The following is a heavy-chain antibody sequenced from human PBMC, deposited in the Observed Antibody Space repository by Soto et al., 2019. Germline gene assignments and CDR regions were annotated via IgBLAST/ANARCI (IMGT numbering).Heavy chain of an antibody. CDR2: ISGDGGST. CDR1: GFTFSRCA. D-gene: IGHD3-22*01. J-gene: IGHJ4*02. Sequence: VGSLRLSCAASGFTFSRCALTWVRQAPGKGLEWVSSISGDGGSTYYADSVKGRFTISRDNSKNTLYLQMNSLRAEDTAVYYCAKDLDYYDSSGYYFDQWGQGTLVTVSS. V-gene: IGHV3-23*01. CDR3: AKDLDYYDSSGYYFDQ.